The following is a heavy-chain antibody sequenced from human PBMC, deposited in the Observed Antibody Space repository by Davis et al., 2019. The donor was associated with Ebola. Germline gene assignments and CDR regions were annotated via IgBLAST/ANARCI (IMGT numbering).Heavy chain of an antibody. J-gene: IGHJ5*02. CDR3: ARGSGGSRFGPNWFDP. V-gene: IGHV5-51*01. CDR1: GYSFTCYW. D-gene: IGHD2-15*01. Sequence: PGGSLRLSCKGSGYSFTCYWIGWVRQMPGKGLEWMGIIYPGDSDTRYSPSVQGQVTISADKSISTAYLQWSSLKASDTAMYYCARGSGGSRFGPNWFDPWGQGTLVTVSS. CDR2: IYPGDSDT.